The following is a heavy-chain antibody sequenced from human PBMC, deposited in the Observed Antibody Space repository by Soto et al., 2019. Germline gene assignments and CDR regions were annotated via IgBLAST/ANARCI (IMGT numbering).Heavy chain of an antibody. CDR2: IYYSGST. J-gene: IGHJ4*02. V-gene: IGHV4-31*03. CDR1: GGSISSGGYY. D-gene: IGHD3-22*01. Sequence: SETLSLTCTVSGGSISSGGYYWSWIRQHPGKGLEWIGYIYYSGSTYYNPSLKSRVTISVDTSKNQFSLKLSSVTAADTAVYYCARFYDPSEPFDYWGQGTLVTVSS. CDR3: ARFYDPSEPFDY.